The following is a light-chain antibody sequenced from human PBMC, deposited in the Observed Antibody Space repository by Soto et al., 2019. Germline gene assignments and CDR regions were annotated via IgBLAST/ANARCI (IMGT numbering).Light chain of an antibody. CDR2: EVS. CDR3: SSYAGSNNPYV. CDR1: SSDVGGYNY. Sequence: QSALTQPPSASGSPGQSVTISCTGTSSDVGGYNYVSWYQQHPGKAPKLMIYEVSKRPSGVPDRFSGSKSGNTASLTVSGLQAEDEAAYYCSSYAGSNNPYVFGTGTKLTVL. V-gene: IGLV2-8*01. J-gene: IGLJ1*01.